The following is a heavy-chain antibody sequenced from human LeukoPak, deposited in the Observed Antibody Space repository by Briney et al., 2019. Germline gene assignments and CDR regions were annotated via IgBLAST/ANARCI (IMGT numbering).Heavy chain of an antibody. Sequence: SQTLSLTCTVPGGSISSGGYYWSWIRQHPGKGLEWIGYIYYSGSTYYNPSLKSRVTISVDTSKNQFSLKLSSVTAADTAVYYCARGRGTTMTLPWFDPWGQGTLVTVSS. D-gene: IGHD3-22*01. CDR2: IYYSGST. CDR3: ARGRGTTMTLPWFDP. V-gene: IGHV4-31*03. CDR1: GGSISSGGYY. J-gene: IGHJ5*02.